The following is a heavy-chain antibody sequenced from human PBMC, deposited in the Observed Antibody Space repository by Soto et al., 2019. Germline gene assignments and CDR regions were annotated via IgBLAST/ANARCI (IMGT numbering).Heavy chain of an antibody. J-gene: IGHJ3*02. CDR3: TKVLALPPNDAFDI. V-gene: IGHV3-73*02. CDR2: IRGKGNNYAT. D-gene: IGHD3-3*02. Sequence: EVQLVESGGGLVQPGGSLRLSCAVSGFTFSGSSIHWVRQASGKGLEWVGRIRGKGNNYATAYAASVKGRFTISRDDSRNTAFLQMNSLKTEDTAVYYCTKVLALPPNDAFDIWGQGTMVTVSS. CDR1: GFTFSGSS.